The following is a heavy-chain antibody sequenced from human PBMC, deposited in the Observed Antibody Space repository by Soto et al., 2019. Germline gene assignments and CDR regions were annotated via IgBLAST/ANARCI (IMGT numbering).Heavy chain of an antibody. V-gene: IGHV3-30*18. CDR1: GFTFSSYG. J-gene: IGHJ6*02. CDR2: ISYDGSNK. Sequence: GGSLRLSCAASGFTFSSYGMHWVRQAPGKGLEWVAVISYDGSNKYYADSVKGRFTISRDNSKNTLYLQMNSLRAEDTAVYYCAQLGRANYDFWSGYYAPYYYYGMDVWGQGTTVTVSS. CDR3: AQLGRANYDFWSGYYAPYYYYGMDV. D-gene: IGHD3-3*01.